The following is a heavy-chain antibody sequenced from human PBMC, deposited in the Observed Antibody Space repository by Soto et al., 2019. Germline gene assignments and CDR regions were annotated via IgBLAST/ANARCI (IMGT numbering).Heavy chain of an antibody. V-gene: IGHV4-39*01. CDR3: ARNGAGVLYYYGMDV. J-gene: IGHJ6*02. CDR1: GGSISTSTYH. Sequence: QLQLQESGPGLVKPSETLSLTCPVSGGSISTSTYHWAWVRQPPGKGLEWIGHIYYTGTTYYNPSLKCRVTISVDTPNNQFSLKLSSVTAADTAVYYCARNGAGVLYYYGMDVWGQGTTVTVSS. CDR2: IYYTGTT. D-gene: IGHD1-26*01.